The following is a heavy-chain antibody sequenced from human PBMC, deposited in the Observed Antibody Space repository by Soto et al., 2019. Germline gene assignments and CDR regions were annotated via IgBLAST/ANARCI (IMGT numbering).Heavy chain of an antibody. CDR2: ISGSGRTI. D-gene: IGHD3-10*01. CDR1: GFNLSNDN. Sequence: GGSLRLSCAASGFNLSNDNMNWVRQAPGKRLEWLTYISGSGRTIAYADSVKGRFTISRDDAKNSVYLQMNSLRGEDTAVYYCARGVLNYFGSDWFDPWGRGTLVTVSS. V-gene: IGHV3-48*03. CDR3: ARGVLNYFGSDWFDP. J-gene: IGHJ5*02.